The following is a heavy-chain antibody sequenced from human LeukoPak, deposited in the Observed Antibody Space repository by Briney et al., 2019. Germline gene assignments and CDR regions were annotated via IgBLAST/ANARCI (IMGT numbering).Heavy chain of an antibody. Sequence: SETLSLTCTVSGGSISSYYWSWIRQPPGKGLEWIGYIYYSGSTNYNPSLKSRVTISVDTSKNQFSLKLSSVTAADTAVYYCARSYYYGSGSYGMDVWGQGTTVTVS. CDR2: IYYSGST. CDR1: GGSISSYY. V-gene: IGHV4-59*08. CDR3: ARSYYYGSGSYGMDV. D-gene: IGHD3-10*01. J-gene: IGHJ6*02.